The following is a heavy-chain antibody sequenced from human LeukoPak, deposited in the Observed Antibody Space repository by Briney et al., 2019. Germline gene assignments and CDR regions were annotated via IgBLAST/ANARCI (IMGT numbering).Heavy chain of an antibody. CDR2: IYSGGST. V-gene: IGHV3-53*04. Sequence: GGSLRLSCAASGFTVGSSYMSWVRQAPGKGLEWVSVIYSGGSTYYADSVKGRFTISRHNSKNTLYLQMNSLRAEDTAVYYCASVGYCSGGSCYSYAFDIWGQGTMVTVSS. J-gene: IGHJ3*02. CDR1: GFTVGSSY. CDR3: ASVGYCSGGSCYSYAFDI. D-gene: IGHD2-15*01.